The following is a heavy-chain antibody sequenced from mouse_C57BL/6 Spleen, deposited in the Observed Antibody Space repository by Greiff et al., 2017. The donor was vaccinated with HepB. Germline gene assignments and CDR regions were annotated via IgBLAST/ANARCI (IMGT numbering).Heavy chain of an antibody. CDR1: GYTFTSYG. CDR2: IYPRSGNT. V-gene: IGHV1-81*01. Sequence: LVESGAELARPGASVKLSCKASGYTFTSYGISWVKQRTGQGLEWIGEIYPRSGNTYYNEKFKGKATLTADKSSSTAYMELRSLTSEDSAVYFCARTAQVWFAYWGQGTLVTVSA. CDR3: ARTAQVWFAY. D-gene: IGHD3-2*02. J-gene: IGHJ3*01.